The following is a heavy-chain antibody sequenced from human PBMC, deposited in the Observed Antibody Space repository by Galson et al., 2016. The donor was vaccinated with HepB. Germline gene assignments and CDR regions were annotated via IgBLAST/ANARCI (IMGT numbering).Heavy chain of an antibody. J-gene: IGHJ4*02. CDR3: AKSVLEYDILTGYYRRGSDY. D-gene: IGHD3-9*01. CDR2: SGSGGPT. V-gene: IGHV3-23*01. CDR1: GFTFSSYA. Sequence: SLRLSCAASGFTFSSYAMSWVRQAPGKGLEWVSSSGSGGPTYYADSVKGRFPISRDNSKNTLFLKMHSLRADETAVYYCAKSVLEYDILTGYYRRGSDYWAQGTLVTVSS.